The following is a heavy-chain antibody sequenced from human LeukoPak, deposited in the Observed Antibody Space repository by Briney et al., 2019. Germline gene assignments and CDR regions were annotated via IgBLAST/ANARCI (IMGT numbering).Heavy chain of an antibody. V-gene: IGHV4-59*01. CDR1: GGSISSYY. CDR2: IYYSGST. J-gene: IGHJ6*03. D-gene: IGHD2-15*01. Sequence: SETLSLTCTVSGGSISSYYWSWIRQPPGKGLEWIGYIYYSGSTNYNPSLKSRVTISVDTSKNQFSLKLSSVTAADTAVYYCARSKGVVVADYYYYYYMDVWGKGTTVTVSS. CDR3: ARSKGVVVADYYYYYYMDV.